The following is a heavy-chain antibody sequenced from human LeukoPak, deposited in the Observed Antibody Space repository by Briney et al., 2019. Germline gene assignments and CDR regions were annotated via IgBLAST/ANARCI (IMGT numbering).Heavy chain of an antibody. CDR3: ARDPTAAGKGAWFDP. D-gene: IGHD6-13*01. Sequence: SETLSLTCTVSGGSISSSGYYWGWIRQPPGKGLEWIGSIYYSGSTYYNPSLKSRVTISVDTSKNQFSLKLSSVAAADTAVYCCARDPTAAGKGAWFDPWGQGTLVTVSS. J-gene: IGHJ5*02. V-gene: IGHV4-39*02. CDR1: GGSISSSGYY. CDR2: IYYSGST.